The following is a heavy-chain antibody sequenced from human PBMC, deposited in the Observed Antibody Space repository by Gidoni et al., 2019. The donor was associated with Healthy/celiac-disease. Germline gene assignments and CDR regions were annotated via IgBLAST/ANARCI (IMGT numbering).Heavy chain of an antibody. CDR1: GCSISSYY. CDR2: IYYSGST. J-gene: IGHJ3*02. Sequence: QVQLQESGPGLVKPSETLSLTCTFSGCSISSYYWSWIRQPPGTGLEWIGYIYYSGSTNYNPSLKSRVTISVDTSKNQFSLKLSSGTAADTAVYYCARQQYGDYDAFDIGGQGTMVTVSS. CDR3: ARQQYGDYDAFDI. V-gene: IGHV4-59*08. D-gene: IGHD4-17*01.